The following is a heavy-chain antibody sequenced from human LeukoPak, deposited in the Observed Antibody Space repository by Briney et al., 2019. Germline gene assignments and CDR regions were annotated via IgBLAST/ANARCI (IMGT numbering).Heavy chain of an antibody. J-gene: IGHJ6*02. Sequence: GGSLRLSCAASGFTFSSYAMHWVRQAPGKGLEWVAVISYDGSNKYCADSVKGRFTISRDNAKNSLYLQMNSLRAEDTAVYYCASNEDRYVWGTYDYYYYYGMDVWGQGTTVTVSS. CDR1: GFTFSSYA. CDR2: ISYDGSNK. CDR3: ASNEDRYVWGTYDYYYYYGMDV. V-gene: IGHV3-30-3*01. D-gene: IGHD3-16*01.